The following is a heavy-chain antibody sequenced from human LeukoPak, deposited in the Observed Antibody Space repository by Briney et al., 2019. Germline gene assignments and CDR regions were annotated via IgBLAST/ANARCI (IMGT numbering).Heavy chain of an antibody. D-gene: IGHD2-15*01. V-gene: IGHV4-61*01. CDR2: ISYSGST. CDR1: GGFVGSGSYY. Sequence: SETLSLTCTVSGGFVGSGSYYWTWIRQPPGKGLEWIGYISYSGSTNYNPPLKSRVTISVDTSKNQFSLNLSSVTAADTAVYYCARRGSGGRSFDIWGQGTMVTVSS. CDR3: ARRGSGGRSFDI. J-gene: IGHJ3*02.